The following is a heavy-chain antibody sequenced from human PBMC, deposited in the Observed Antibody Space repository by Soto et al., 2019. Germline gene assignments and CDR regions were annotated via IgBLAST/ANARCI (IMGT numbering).Heavy chain of an antibody. J-gene: IGHJ4*02. D-gene: IGHD5-12*01. CDR2: IVPIIGVA. CDR1: GGSFTRHA. Sequence: QVQLVQSGAEVKKPGSSVKVSCKASGGSFTRHAISWVRQAPGHGLEWMGGIVPIIGVANYAQNFQVRFTIIADESTSTAYMELTSLKSEDTAIYYCARGGDGYNYYFVYWGQGTLVTVSS. CDR3: ARGGDGYNYYFVY. V-gene: IGHV1-69*01.